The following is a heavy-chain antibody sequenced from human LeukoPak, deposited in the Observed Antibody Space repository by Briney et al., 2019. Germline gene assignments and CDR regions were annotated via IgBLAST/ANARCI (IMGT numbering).Heavy chain of an antibody. CDR2: INHSGST. CDR3: ARVYGLRCSY. V-gene: IGHV4-34*01. Sequence: PSETLSLTCAVYGGSFSGYYWSWIRQPPGKGLEWIGEINHSGSTNYNPSLKSRVTISVDTSKNPFSLKLSSVTAADTAVYYCARVYGLRCSYWGQGTLVTVSS. J-gene: IGHJ4*02. D-gene: IGHD4-17*01. CDR1: GGSFSGYY.